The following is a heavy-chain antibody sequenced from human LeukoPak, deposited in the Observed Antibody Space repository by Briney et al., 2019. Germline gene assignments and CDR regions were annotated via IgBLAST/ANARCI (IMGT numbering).Heavy chain of an antibody. Sequence: EASVKVSCKASGYTFTGYYMHWVRQAPGQGLEWMGWINPNSGGTNYAQKFQGRVTMTRDTSISSAYMELSRLRSDDTAVYYCARGIRYYGILTGYTTFDYWGQGTLVTVSS. D-gene: IGHD3-9*01. J-gene: IGHJ4*02. V-gene: IGHV1-2*02. CDR3: ARGIRYYGILTGYTTFDY. CDR1: GYTFTGYY. CDR2: INPNSGGT.